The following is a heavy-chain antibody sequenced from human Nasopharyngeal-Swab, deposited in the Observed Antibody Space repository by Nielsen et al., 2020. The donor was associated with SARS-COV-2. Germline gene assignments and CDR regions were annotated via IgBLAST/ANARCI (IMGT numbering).Heavy chain of an antibody. V-gene: IGHV1-8*01. CDR3: ARYSNYYYYYGMDV. J-gene: IGHJ6*02. CDR1: GYTFTSYY. Sequence: ASVKVSCKASGYTFTSYYLHWVRQATGQGLEWRGWMNPNSGNTGYAQKFQGRVTMTRNTSISTAYMELSRLRSDDTAVYYCARYSNYYYYYGMDVWGQGTTVTVSS. D-gene: IGHD4-11*01. CDR2: MNPNSGNT.